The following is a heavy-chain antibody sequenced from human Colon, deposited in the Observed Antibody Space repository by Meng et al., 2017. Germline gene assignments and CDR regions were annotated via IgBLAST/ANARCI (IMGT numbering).Heavy chain of an antibody. J-gene: IGHJ5*02. V-gene: IGHV4-38-2*02. CDR2: MHHSGST. D-gene: IGHD2/OR15-2a*01. Sequence: QGQLQEPGPGLVKPSETLSLPCAVSGYSLNSGYYWGWIRQAPGRGLEWIASMHHSGSTYYNPSLKTRLSLSIDTSRNELSLKLTSVTAADSAVYYCARESGLLSAIVEIGRAGRFDPWGLGTLVTVSS. CDR3: ARESGLLSAIVEIGRAGRFDP. CDR1: GYSLNSGYY.